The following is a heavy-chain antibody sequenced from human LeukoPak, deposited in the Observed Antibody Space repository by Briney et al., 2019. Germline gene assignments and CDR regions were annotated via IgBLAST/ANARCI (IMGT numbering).Heavy chain of an antibody. CDR1: GFTFSPYA. CDR2: VGGSGGSP. V-gene: IGHV3-23*01. J-gene: IGHJ4*02. CDR3: AKERLTTTTFDS. Sequence: GGSLRLSCAASGFTFSPYAMSWVRQAPGKGLEWASLVGGSGGSPYYADSVKGRFTISRDNGKNTLSLQMNSLRAEDTALYYCAKERLTTTTFDSWGRGTLVTVSS. D-gene: IGHD4-11*01.